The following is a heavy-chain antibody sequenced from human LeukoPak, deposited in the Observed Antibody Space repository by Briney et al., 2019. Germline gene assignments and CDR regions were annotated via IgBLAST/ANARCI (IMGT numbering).Heavy chain of an antibody. CDR2: IHCSGST. CDR1: GGSINSYY. Sequence: PSETLSLTCTVSGGSINSYYWSWIRQPPGKGLEWIGYIHCSGSTNYNPSLKSRVTISVDTSKNQFSLKLNSVTAADTAVYHCARHDHRGGAFDIWGQGTMVTVSS. V-gene: IGHV4-59*08. CDR3: ARHDHRGGAFDI. J-gene: IGHJ3*02. D-gene: IGHD1-14*01.